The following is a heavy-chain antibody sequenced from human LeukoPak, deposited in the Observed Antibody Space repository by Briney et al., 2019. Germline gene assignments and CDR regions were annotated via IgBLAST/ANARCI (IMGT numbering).Heavy chain of an antibody. Sequence: SETLSLTCTVSGGSISSSSYYWGWIRQPPGKGLEWIGSIYYSGSTYYNPSLKSRVTISVDTSRNQFSLTLSSVTAADTAVYYCARWEVRLNAFEMWGQGTMVTVSS. D-gene: IGHD3-10*01. CDR2: IYYSGST. CDR3: ARWEVRLNAFEM. CDR1: GGSISSSSYY. J-gene: IGHJ3*02. V-gene: IGHV4-39*01.